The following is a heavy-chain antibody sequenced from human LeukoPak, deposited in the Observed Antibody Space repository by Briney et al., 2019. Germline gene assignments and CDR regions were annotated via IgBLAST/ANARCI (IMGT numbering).Heavy chain of an antibody. CDR2: ILYDGSNK. D-gene: IGHD3-10*01. CDR3: ARRRITMVRGVISD. CDR1: GFTFSSYA. Sequence: GRSLRLSCAASGFTFSSYAMHWVRHAPGKGLEWMAVILYDGSNKYYADSVKGRFTISRDNSKNTLYLQMNSMRAEDTAVYYCARRRITMVRGVISDWGQGTLVTVSS. J-gene: IGHJ4*02. V-gene: IGHV3-30*04.